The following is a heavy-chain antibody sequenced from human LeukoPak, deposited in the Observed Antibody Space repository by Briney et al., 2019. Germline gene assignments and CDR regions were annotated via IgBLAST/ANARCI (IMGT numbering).Heavy chain of an antibody. D-gene: IGHD3-10*01. V-gene: IGHV3-66*01. J-gene: IGHJ4*02. CDR1: GFTVSSTY. Sequence: GGSLRLSCIASGFTVSSTYMSWVRQAPGKGLEWVSVIYSGGSTYYADSVKGRFTISRDNSKNTLYLQMNSLRAEDTAVYYCARAVRGPGDYWGQGTLVTVSS. CDR2: IYSGGST. CDR3: ARAVRGPGDY.